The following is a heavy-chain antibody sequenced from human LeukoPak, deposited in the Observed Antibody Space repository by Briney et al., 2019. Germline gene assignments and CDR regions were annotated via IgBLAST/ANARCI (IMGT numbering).Heavy chain of an antibody. V-gene: IGHV3-23*01. CDR3: KFGGVTATFFDY. Sequence: GGSLRVSCVASRDNSSRNAMSGVRAAPGKGLVGVSAITGSGGGTYNADSVWGRFANSRDDSKSTLYLQMNSLRAGDTAVYYCKFGGVTATFFDYWGQGTLVTVSS. CDR1: RDNSSRNA. CDR2: ITGSGGGT. D-gene: IGHD3-16*01. J-gene: IGHJ4*02.